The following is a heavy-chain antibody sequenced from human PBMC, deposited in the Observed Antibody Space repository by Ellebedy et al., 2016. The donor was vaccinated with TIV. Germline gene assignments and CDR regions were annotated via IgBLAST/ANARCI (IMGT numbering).Heavy chain of an antibody. D-gene: IGHD3-16*01. CDR3: STRLRGSLGEL. V-gene: IGHV3-15*01. Sequence: GESLKISXAASGFTFSNDCMSWVRQAPGKGLEWVGHIKSKTDGGTTDYAAPVKGRFTISRDDSNDTLYLQINSLKTEDTARYYFSTRLRGSLGELWGQGTLVIVSS. CDR2: IKSKTDGGTT. J-gene: IGHJ4*02. CDR1: GFTFSNDC.